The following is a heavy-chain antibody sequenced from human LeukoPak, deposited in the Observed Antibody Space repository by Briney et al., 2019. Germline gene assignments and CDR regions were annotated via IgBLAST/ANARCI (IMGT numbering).Heavy chain of an antibody. V-gene: IGHV4-38-2*02. CDR1: VYSISSGYY. D-gene: IGHD3-10*01. CDR3: AREPYGSGSYYNLFDY. CDR2: IYHSGST. Sequence: SETLSLTCTVSVYSISSGYYWGWIRQPPGKGLDWIERIYHSGSTYYNPSLKVRVTISVDTSKNQFSLKLSSVTAADTAVYYCAREPYGSGSYYNLFDYWGQGILVTVSS. J-gene: IGHJ4*02.